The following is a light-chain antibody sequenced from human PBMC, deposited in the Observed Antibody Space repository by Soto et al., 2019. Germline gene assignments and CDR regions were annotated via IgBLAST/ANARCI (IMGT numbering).Light chain of an antibody. V-gene: IGKV1-5*03. CDR3: QQFDSFSRT. CDR1: ESVSKW. Sequence: DFQMTQSPSVVSASIGEGVTITCRANESVSKWLAWYQQKPGKAPKLLIYKASNLQSGVPSRFSGSGSGTESTLTISSLQPDDVATYYCQQFDSFSRTFGRGTKVDIK. J-gene: IGKJ1*01. CDR2: KAS.